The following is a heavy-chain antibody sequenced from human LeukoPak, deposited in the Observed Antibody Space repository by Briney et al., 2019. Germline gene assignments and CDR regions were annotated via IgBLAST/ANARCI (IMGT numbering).Heavy chain of an antibody. J-gene: IGHJ4*02. V-gene: IGHV3-7*01. Sequence: GGSLRLSCAASGLTFSTYWMTWVRQAPGKGLEWVANIKPDGSETYYVDPVKGRFTISRDNAKNLLYLQTDSLRGEDTAVYYCGGFGYEAAVDLWGQGTLVTVSS. D-gene: IGHD6-13*01. CDR1: GLTFSTYW. CDR2: IKPDGSET. CDR3: GGFGYEAAVDL.